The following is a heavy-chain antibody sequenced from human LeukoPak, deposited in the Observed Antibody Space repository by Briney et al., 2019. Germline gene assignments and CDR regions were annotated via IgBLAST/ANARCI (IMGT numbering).Heavy chain of an antibody. CDR1: GFTVSSNY. Sequence: PGGSLRLSCAASGFTVSSNYVSWVRQAPGKGLEWVSVIYSGGSTYYADSVKGRFTISRDNSKNTLYLQMNSLRAEDTAVYYCARDGPLGAFDYWGQGTLVTVSS. CDR3: ARDGPLGAFDY. CDR2: IYSGGST. V-gene: IGHV3-66*02. J-gene: IGHJ4*02.